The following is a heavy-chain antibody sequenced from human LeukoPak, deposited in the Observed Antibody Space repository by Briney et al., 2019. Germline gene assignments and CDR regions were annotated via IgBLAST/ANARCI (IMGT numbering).Heavy chain of an antibody. CDR3: ARRAAARSYYYYYMDV. J-gene: IGHJ6*03. D-gene: IGHD6-13*01. CDR2: MNPNSGNT. Sequence: ASVKASCKASGYTFTSYDINWVRQATGQGLEWMGWMNPNSGNTGYAQKFQGRVTMTRNTSISTAYMELSSLRSEDTAVYYCARRAAARSYYYYYMDVWGKGTAVTVSS. CDR1: GYTFTSYD. V-gene: IGHV1-8*01.